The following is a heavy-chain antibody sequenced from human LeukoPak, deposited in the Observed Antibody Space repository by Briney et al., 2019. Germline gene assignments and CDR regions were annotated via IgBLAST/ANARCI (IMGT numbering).Heavy chain of an antibody. J-gene: IGHJ4*02. D-gene: IGHD3-10*01. CDR3: ARATAIWFGELLLEY. CDR1: GDSITSYF. CDR2: IYTSGST. Sequence: SETLSLTCTVSGDSITSYFWSWIRQPAGKGLEWIGHIYTSGSTNYNPSLKSRVTISVDTSKNQFSLRLSSVTAADTAVYYCARATAIWFGELLLEYWGQGTLVTVSS. V-gene: IGHV4-4*07.